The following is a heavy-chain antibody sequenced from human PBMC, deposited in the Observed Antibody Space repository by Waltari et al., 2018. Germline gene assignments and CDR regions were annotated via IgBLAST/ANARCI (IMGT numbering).Heavy chain of an antibody. V-gene: IGHV3-30-3*01. CDR1: GFAFRKYA. CDR3: ARDMNPDFDY. Sequence: QVQLVESGGGVVQPGRSLRLSCSASGFAFRKYAMHLVRQAPGKGLEWVAIISDDGSDKYYGDSAKGRFTISRDNSKNMVYLQMNSLRAEDTAVYYCARDMNPDFDYWGQGTLVTVSS. J-gene: IGHJ4*02. D-gene: IGHD3-16*01. CDR2: ISDDGSDK.